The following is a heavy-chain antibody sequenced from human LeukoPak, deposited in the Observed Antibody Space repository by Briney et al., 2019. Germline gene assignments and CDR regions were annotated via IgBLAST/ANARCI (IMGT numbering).Heavy chain of an antibody. D-gene: IGHD3-22*01. CDR2: IYYSGST. V-gene: IGHV4-59*01. CDR1: GGSISSYY. J-gene: IGHJ4*02. CDR3: ARRTYFYDSSCYYFDY. Sequence: PSETLSLTCTVSGGSISSYYWSWIRQPPGKGLECIGYIYYSGSTNYNPSLKSRVTISVDTSKNQFSLKLSSVTAADTAVYYCARRTYFYDSSCYYFDYWGQGTLVTVSS.